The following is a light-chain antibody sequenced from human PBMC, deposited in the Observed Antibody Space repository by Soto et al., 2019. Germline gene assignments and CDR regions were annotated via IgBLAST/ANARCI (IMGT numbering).Light chain of an antibody. CDR1: QSVSSN. CDR3: QQYSNWPRT. V-gene: IGKV3-15*01. J-gene: IGKJ1*01. CDR2: GAS. Sequence: EIVMTQSPATLSVSPGERATLSCRASQSVSSNLALYQQKPGLAPRLLIYGASTRATGIPARFSGSGSGTEFTLTISSLQSEDFAVYYCQQYSNWPRTFGQGTKVEIK.